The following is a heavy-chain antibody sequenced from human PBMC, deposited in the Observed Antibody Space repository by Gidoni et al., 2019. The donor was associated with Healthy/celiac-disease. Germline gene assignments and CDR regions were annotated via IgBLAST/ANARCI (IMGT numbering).Heavy chain of an antibody. J-gene: IGHJ4*02. V-gene: IGHV3-72*01. CDR1: GFTFSAHY. D-gene: IGHD6-19*01. Sequence: EVQLVESGGGLVQPGGSLRLPCAASGFTFSAHYMDWVRQAPGKGLELVGRTRNKANSYTTEYAASVKGRFTISRDDSKNSLYLQMNSLKTEDTAVYYCTRGAAVAGFPGYFDYWGQGTLVTVSS. CDR3: TRGAAVAGFPGYFDY. CDR2: TRNKANSYTT.